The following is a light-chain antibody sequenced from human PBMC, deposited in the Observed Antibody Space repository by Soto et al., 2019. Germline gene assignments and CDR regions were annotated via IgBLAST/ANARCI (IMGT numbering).Light chain of an antibody. J-gene: IGLJ3*02. Sequence: QLVLTQSSSASASLGSSVKRTCTLSSGHTTYIIAWHQQRPGKAPRYLMKLEGSGSYTKGSGVPDRFSGSSSGADRSLTISNLQSEDEADYYCETWDSNTRVFGGGTKVTVL. CDR1: SGHTTYI. CDR3: ETWDSNTRV. CDR2: LEGSGSY. V-gene: IGLV4-60*03.